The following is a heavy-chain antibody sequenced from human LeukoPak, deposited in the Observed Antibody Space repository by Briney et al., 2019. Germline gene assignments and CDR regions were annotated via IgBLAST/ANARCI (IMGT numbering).Heavy chain of an antibody. D-gene: IGHD3-16*01. CDR3: AKRTGGGDFDY. CDR2: IDGSGGSK. V-gene: IGHV3-23*01. Sequence: PGGSLRLSCVVSGFTFSTSAMNWVRQAPGKGLEWVSFIDGSGGSKYYAESVKGRFTISRDNSKNTLFLQMNSLRADDTAVYYCAKRTGGGDFDYWGQGTLVTVSS. CDR1: GFTFSTSA. J-gene: IGHJ4*02.